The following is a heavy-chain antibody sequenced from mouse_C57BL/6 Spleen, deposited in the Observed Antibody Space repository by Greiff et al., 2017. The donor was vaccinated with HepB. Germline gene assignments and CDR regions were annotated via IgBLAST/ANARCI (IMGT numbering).Heavy chain of an antibody. J-gene: IGHJ2*01. CDR2: ISDGGSYT. CDR3: ARYSNENYFDY. CDR1: GFTFSSYA. D-gene: IGHD2-5*01. V-gene: IGHV5-4*01. Sequence: EVQGVESGGGLVKPGGSLKLSCAASGFTFSSYAMSWVRQTPEKRLEWVATISDGGSYTYYPDNVKGRFTISRDNAKNNLYLQMSHLKSEDTAMYYCARYSNENYFDYWGQGTTLTVSS.